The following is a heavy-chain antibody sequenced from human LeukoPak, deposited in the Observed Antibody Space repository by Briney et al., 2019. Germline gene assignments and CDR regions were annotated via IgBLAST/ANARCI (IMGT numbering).Heavy chain of an antibody. CDR3: ARAMRSGYDY. V-gene: IGHV3-48*02. J-gene: IGHJ4*02. Sequence: PGGSLRLSCAASGFTFSLYGMHWVRQAPGKRLEWVSYISSSSDSIYYADSLKGRFTISRDNAENSLYLQMNSLRDEDTAVYYCARAMRSGYDYWGQGTLVTVSS. CDR1: GFTFSLYG. CDR2: ISSSSDSI. D-gene: IGHD5-12*01.